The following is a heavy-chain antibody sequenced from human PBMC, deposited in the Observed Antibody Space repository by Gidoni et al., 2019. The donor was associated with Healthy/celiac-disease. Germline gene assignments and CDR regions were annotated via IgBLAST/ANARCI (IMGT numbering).Heavy chain of an antibody. V-gene: IGHV3-66*01. J-gene: IGHJ4*02. Sequence: EVQLVESGGGLVQPGGSRRLSCAASGFTVSSNYMSWVRQAPGKGLEWVSVIYSGGSTYYADSVKGRFTISRDNSKNTLYLQMNSLRAEDTAVYYCARDRIAAAGRNYWGQGTLVTVSS. CDR1: GFTVSSNY. D-gene: IGHD6-13*01. CDR2: IYSGGST. CDR3: ARDRIAAAGRNY.